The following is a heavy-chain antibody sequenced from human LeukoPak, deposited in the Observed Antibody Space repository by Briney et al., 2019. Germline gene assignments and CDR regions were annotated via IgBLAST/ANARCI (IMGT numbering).Heavy chain of an antibody. CDR3: ARGPGQGGDAFDI. CDR2: ISSSGSTI. CDR1: GFTFSSYE. Sequence: HPGGSLRLSCAASGFTFSSYEMNWVRQAPGKGLEWVSYISSSGSTIYYADSVKGRFTISRDNAKNSLYLQMNSLRAEDTAVYYCARGPGQGGDAFDIWGQGAMVTVSS. J-gene: IGHJ3*02. V-gene: IGHV3-48*03. D-gene: IGHD1-26*01.